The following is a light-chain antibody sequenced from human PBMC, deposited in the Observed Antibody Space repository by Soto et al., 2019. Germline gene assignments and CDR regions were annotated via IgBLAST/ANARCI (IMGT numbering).Light chain of an antibody. CDR1: SSDVGGYNY. CDR3: SSYAGSNNVI. J-gene: IGLJ2*01. V-gene: IGLV2-8*01. CDR2: EVN. Sequence: QSVLTQPPSASGSPGQSVTISYTGTSSDVGGYNYVSWYQQHPGKVPKLIIYEVNKRPSGIPDRFSGSKSGTTASLTVSGLQAEDEADYYCSSYAGSNNVIFGGGTQLTVL.